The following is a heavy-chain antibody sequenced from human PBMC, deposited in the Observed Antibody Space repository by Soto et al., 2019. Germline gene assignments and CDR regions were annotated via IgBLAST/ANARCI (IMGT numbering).Heavy chain of an antibody. Sequence: TGGSLRLSCAASGFTFSSYSMNWVRQAPGKGLEWVSSISSSSSYIYYADSVKGRFTISRDNAKNSLYLQMNSLRAEDTAVYYCARAPYYYDSSAYLGYWGQGTLVTVSS. D-gene: IGHD3-22*01. V-gene: IGHV3-21*01. J-gene: IGHJ4*02. CDR2: ISSSSSYI. CDR1: GFTFSSYS. CDR3: ARAPYYYDSSAYLGY.